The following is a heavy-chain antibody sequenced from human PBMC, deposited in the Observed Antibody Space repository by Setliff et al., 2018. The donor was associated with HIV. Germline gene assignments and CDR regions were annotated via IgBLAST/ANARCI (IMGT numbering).Heavy chain of an antibody. V-gene: IGHV4-61*02. J-gene: IGHJ4*02. CDR2: IYTSGST. D-gene: IGHD3-16*01. CDR3: SRHRANWGGPWDY. Sequence: SETLSLTCTVSGGSISSGSYYWSWIRQPAGKGLEWIGRIYTSGSTNYNPSLKSRVTISVDTSKNQFSLKLSSVTAADTAVYFCSRHRANWGGPWDYWGQGTLVTVSS. CDR1: GGSISSGSYY.